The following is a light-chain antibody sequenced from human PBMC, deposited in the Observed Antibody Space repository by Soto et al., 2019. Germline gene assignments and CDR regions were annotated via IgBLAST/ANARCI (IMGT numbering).Light chain of an antibody. V-gene: IGKV1-39*01. J-gene: IGKJ2*01. Sequence: DIQMTQSPSSLSASVGDRVTITCRASQSISSYLNWYQQKPGHAPKLLFYAASSLQSGVPSRFSGSGSGTDFTLTISSLQPEDFATYYCQHSYSTPYTFGQGTKLEIK. CDR1: QSISSY. CDR2: AAS. CDR3: QHSYSTPYT.